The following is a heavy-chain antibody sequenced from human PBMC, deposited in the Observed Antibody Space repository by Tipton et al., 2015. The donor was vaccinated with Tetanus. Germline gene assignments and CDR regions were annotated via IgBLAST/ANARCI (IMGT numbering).Heavy chain of an antibody. CDR1: GFPFSNYA. V-gene: IGHV3-23*01. CDR2: ISGSGDET. J-gene: IGHJ6*02. D-gene: IGHD1-1*01. CDR3: ARRSLTNYGLDV. Sequence: SLRLSCAASGFPFSNYAMNWIRQSPLRGLEWVSGISGSGDETHYADSVKGRFTISRDHAKNTVYLQMNSLRAEDTAVYFCARRSLTNYGLDVWGQGTPVTVSS.